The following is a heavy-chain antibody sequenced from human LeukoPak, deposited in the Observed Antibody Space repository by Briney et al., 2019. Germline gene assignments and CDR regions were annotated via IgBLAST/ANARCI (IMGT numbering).Heavy chain of an antibody. D-gene: IGHD3-22*01. Sequence: PGGSLRLSCAASGFTFSSYAMSWVRQAPGKGLEWVSAISGGGGSTYYADSVKGRFTISRDNSKNTLYLQMNSLRAEDTAVYYCANGRVGGYYSFDYWGQGTLVTVSS. J-gene: IGHJ4*02. CDR3: ANGRVGGYYSFDY. CDR2: ISGGGGST. CDR1: GFTFSSYA. V-gene: IGHV3-23*01.